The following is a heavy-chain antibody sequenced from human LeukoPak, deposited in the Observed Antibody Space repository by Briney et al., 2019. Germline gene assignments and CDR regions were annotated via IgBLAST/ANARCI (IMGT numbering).Heavy chain of an antibody. J-gene: IGHJ4*02. CDR1: GYTFTTYW. CDR3: ARLAVWGTYRYTLDY. Sequence: GESLRISCEGSGYTFTTYWIARVRQMPGKGLEWMGIIFSGDSDTKYSPSFQGQVTISADKSINTAYLQWSSLKASDTAMYYCARLAVWGTYRYTLDYWGQGTLVTVSS. V-gene: IGHV5-51*01. CDR2: IFSGDSDT. D-gene: IGHD3-16*02.